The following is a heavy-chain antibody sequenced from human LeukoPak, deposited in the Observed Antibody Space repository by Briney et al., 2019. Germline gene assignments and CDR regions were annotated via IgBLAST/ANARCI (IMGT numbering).Heavy chain of an antibody. J-gene: IGHJ5*02. CDR2: ITAGGSFK. V-gene: IGHV3-21*01. Sequence: PGGSLRLSCAASGFTFSSYAMNWVRQAPGKGLDWVSSITAGGSFKYYADSVEGRFTISRDNAKNSLYLQMNSLRAEDTAVYYCARDPSYSSSWYAWFDPWGQGTLVTVSS. D-gene: IGHD6-13*01. CDR1: GFTFSSYA. CDR3: ARDPSYSSSWYAWFDP.